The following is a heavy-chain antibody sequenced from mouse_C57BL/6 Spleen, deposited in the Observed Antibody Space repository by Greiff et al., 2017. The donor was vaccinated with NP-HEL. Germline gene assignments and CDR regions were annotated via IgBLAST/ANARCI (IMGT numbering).Heavy chain of an antibody. CDR3: ARLDSNSWFAY. D-gene: IGHD2-5*01. CDR2: IYPSDSET. Sequence: VQLQQPGAELVRPGSSVKLSCKASGYTFTSYWMDWVKQRPGQGLEWIGNIYPSDSETHYNQKFKDKATLTVDKSSSTAYMQLSSLTSEDSAVYYCARLDSNSWFAYWGQGTLVTVSA. V-gene: IGHV1-61*01. CDR1: GYTFTSYW. J-gene: IGHJ3*01.